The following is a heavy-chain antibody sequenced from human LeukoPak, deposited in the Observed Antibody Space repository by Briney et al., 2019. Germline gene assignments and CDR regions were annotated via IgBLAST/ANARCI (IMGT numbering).Heavy chain of an antibody. CDR1: GGSISSSSYY. Sequence: PSETLSLTCTVSGGSISSSSYYWGWIRQPPGKGLEWIGTIYYSGSTYYNPSLKSRVTISVDTSKNQFSLKLSSVTAADTAVYYCARFPAAINDYYGMDVWGQGTTVTISS. D-gene: IGHD2-2*01. CDR2: IYYSGST. J-gene: IGHJ6*02. V-gene: IGHV4-39*01. CDR3: ARFPAAINDYYGMDV.